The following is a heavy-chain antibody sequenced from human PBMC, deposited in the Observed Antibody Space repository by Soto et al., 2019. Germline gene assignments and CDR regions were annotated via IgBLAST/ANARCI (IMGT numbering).Heavy chain of an antibody. CDR3: ARGRYCLTGRGFPNWFDS. D-gene: IGHD2-15*01. CDR1: GDSISTVAYF. Sequence: SETLSLTCSVSGDSISTVAYFWAWIRQPPGQALECIGYIGKSATTYYNPSFESRVAISLDTSKSQFSLNVTSVTAADTAVYFCARGRYCLTGRGFPNWFDSWGQGTLVTVSS. V-gene: IGHV4-30-4*02. J-gene: IGHJ5*01. CDR2: IGKSATT.